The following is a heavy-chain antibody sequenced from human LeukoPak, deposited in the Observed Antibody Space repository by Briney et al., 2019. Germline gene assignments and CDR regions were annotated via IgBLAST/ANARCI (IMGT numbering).Heavy chain of an antibody. CDR3: ARDDYGVFDAFDV. V-gene: IGHV4-4*08. CDR1: GGSITSHF. J-gene: IGHJ3*01. D-gene: IGHD3-9*01. CDR2: VSKSGST. Sequence: SETLSLTCTVSGGSITSHFWTWIRQAPGKGLEWVGCVSKSGSTNYNPSLQSRITISVDTSKNQFFLKLTSMTAADTAVYFCARDDYGVFDAFDVWGQGSVATVSS.